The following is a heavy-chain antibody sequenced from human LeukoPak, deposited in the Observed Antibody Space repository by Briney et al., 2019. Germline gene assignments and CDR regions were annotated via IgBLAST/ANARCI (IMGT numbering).Heavy chain of an antibody. CDR3: ASIAAAGNE. D-gene: IGHD6-13*01. J-gene: IGHJ4*02. CDR2: IYYSGST. CDR1: GGSISRSTYY. Sequence: SETLSLTCTVSGGSISRSTYYWGWIRQPPGQGLEWIGSIYYSGSTYYNPSLKSRVAISVDTSMNQFSLKLSSVTAADTAVYYCASIAAAGNEWGQGTLVTVSS. V-gene: IGHV4-39*01.